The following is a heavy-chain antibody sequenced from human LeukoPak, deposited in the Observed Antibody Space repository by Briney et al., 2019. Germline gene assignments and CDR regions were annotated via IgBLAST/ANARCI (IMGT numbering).Heavy chain of an antibody. CDR3: VREESGGYFDN. CDR2: ITPSVDTT. J-gene: IGHJ4*02. D-gene: IGHD2-8*02. Sequence: AAVKVSCKASGYTFTNYLLHWVRQAPGQGLEWVGRITPSVDTTNYAQKFRDRVTKTRDTSTSTVYMEVSSLRSEDTAVYHCVREESGGYFDNWGQGALVTVSS. V-gene: IGHV1-46*01. CDR1: GYTFTNYL.